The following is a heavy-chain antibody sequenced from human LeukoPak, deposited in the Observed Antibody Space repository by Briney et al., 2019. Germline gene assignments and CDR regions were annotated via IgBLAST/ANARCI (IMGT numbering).Heavy chain of an antibody. Sequence: GGSLRLSCAASGFTFSTYEMNWVRQAPGKGLEWISYISSNGKTINYSDSVKGRFTISRDNAKNSLYLQMNSLRADDTAVYYCAALWSFDYWGQGTLVSVSS. D-gene: IGHD2-21*01. J-gene: IGHJ4*02. CDR1: GFTFSTYE. CDR2: ISSNGKTI. V-gene: IGHV3-48*03. CDR3: AALWSFDY.